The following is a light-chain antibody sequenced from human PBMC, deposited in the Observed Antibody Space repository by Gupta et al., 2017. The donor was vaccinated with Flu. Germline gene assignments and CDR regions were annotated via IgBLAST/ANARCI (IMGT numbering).Light chain of an antibody. CDR1: QSVSSD. CDR2: DAS. V-gene: IGKV3-15*01. J-gene: IGKJ4*01. Sequence: GERATLSCRASQSVSSDLAWYQQKPGQPPRLLIYDASTRAAGVPARFSGSGSGTEFTLTISSLQSEDFAVYYCQHYNNWPLTFGGGTKVEIK. CDR3: QHYNNWPLT.